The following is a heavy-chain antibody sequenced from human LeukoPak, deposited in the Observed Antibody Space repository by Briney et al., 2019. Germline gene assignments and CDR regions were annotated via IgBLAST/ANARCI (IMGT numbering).Heavy chain of an antibody. Sequence: GGSLRLSCEASGFTIGNFAMSWVRQAPGRGLEWVSSIRGSGFKTFYSDSVRGRFTIARDTSKNNLFLQLNSLRAEDTAVYYCARGRSSSGYWGQGTLVTVSS. J-gene: IGHJ4*02. D-gene: IGHD6-13*01. CDR3: ARGRSSSGY. CDR2: IRGSGFKT. CDR1: GFTIGNFA. V-gene: IGHV3-23*01.